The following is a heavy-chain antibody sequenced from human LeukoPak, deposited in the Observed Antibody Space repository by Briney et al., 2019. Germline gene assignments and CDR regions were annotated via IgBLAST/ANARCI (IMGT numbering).Heavy chain of an antibody. V-gene: IGHV3-48*03. J-gene: IGHJ4*02. Sequence: PGGSLRLSCAASGFTFSSYEMNWVRQAPGKGLEWVSYISSSGSTIYYADSVKGRFTISRDNTKNSLYLQMNSLRAEDTAVYYCAVAGSGYSPRGGYWGQGTLVTVSS. CDR1: GFTFSSYE. CDR3: AVAGSGYSPRGGY. D-gene: IGHD3-22*01. CDR2: ISSSGSTI.